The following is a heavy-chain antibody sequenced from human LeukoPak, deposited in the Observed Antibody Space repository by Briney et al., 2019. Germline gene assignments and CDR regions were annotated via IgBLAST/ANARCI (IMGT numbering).Heavy chain of an antibody. J-gene: IGHJ5*02. Sequence: GGSLRLSCAASGFTFSSYAMHWVRQAPGKGLEWVSYISSSGNTIYYADSVKGRFTISRDNAKNSLYLQMNSLRAEDTAVYFCARYNSAYSSPPWGQETLVTVSS. V-gene: IGHV3-48*04. D-gene: IGHD3-22*01. CDR1: GFTFSSYA. CDR2: ISSSGNTI. CDR3: ARYNSAYSSPP.